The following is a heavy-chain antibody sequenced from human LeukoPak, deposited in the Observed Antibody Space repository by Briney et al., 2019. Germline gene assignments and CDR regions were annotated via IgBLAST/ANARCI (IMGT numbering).Heavy chain of an antibody. CDR1: GFTFSSYG. D-gene: IGHD5-24*01. Sequence: PGGSLRLSCAASGFTFSSYGMHWVRQAPGKGLEWVAVIPYDGSNKYYADSVKGRFTISRDNSKNTLYLQMNSLRAEDTAVYYCAKGDGYNAFDYWGQGTLVTVS. CDR2: IPYDGSNK. V-gene: IGHV3-30*18. CDR3: AKGDGYNAFDY. J-gene: IGHJ4*02.